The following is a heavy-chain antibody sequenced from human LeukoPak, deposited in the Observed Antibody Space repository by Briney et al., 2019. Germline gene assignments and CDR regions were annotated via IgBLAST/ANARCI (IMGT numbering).Heavy chain of an antibody. V-gene: IGHV3-23*01. J-gene: IGHJ4*02. CDR3: AKDLSFGHFDY. CDR2: ISGSGGST. CDR1: GFTFSSYA. D-gene: IGHD3-16*01. Sequence: GGSLRLSCAASGFTFSSYAMSWVRQAPGKGLGWVLAISGSGGSTYYADSVKGRFTISRDNSKNTLYLQMNSLRAEDTAVYYCAKDLSFGHFDYWGQGTLVTVSS.